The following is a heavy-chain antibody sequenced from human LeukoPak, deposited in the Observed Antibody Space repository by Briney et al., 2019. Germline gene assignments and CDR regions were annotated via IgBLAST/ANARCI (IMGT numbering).Heavy chain of an antibody. J-gene: IGHJ4*02. D-gene: IGHD5-18*01. Sequence: GASVKVSCKASGYTFTSYGISWVRQAPGQGLDWMGWISAYNGNTNYAQKLQGRVTMTTDTSTSTAYMELRSLRSDDTAVYYCARSMSGYSYGYGLDYWGQGTLVTVSS. CDR1: GYTFTSYG. CDR2: ISAYNGNT. V-gene: IGHV1-18*01. CDR3: ARSMSGYSYGYGLDY.